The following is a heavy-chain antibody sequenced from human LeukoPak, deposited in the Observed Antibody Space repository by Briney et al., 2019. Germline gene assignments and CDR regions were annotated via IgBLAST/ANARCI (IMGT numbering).Heavy chain of an antibody. J-gene: IGHJ6*03. CDR3: TVAARPGYYYYYMDV. CDR2: IYPGDSDT. Sequence: GESLKVSCKGSGYSFTSYWIGWVRQMPGKGLEWMGIIYPGDSDTRYSPSFQGQVTISADKSISTVYLQWSSLKASDTAMYYCTVAARPGYYYYYMDVWGKGTTVTVSS. CDR1: GYSFTSYW. D-gene: IGHD6-6*01. V-gene: IGHV5-51*01.